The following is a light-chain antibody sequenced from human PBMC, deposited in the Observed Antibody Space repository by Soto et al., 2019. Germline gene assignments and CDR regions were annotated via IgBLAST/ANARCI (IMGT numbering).Light chain of an antibody. V-gene: IGKV4-1*01. Sequence: DFVQTQSPDSPAVSLCERATFNCKSSQSVLSNNKNYLAWFQQKPGQPPKLLLYWASTLQSGVPSRFSGSGSGTDFTLTISNLQPEDFATYYCQQLNAYPLTFGQGTRLEI. J-gene: IGKJ5*01. CDR3: QQLNAYPLT. CDR2: WAS. CDR1: QSVLSNNKNY.